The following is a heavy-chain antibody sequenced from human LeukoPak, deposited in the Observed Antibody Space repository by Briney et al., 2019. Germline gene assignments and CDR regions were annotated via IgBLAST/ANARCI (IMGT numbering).Heavy chain of an antibody. V-gene: IGHV3-7*05. Sequence: GGSLRLSCAVAGFTSVNYWMHWVRQAPGGWLECVANINQDGSAKNYVDSVKGRFTISRDNAKNSLYLQMNSLRAEDTAVYYCARGNGWIITLWGQGTLVTVSS. CDR1: GFTSVNYW. CDR3: ARGNGWIITL. D-gene: IGHD3-22*01. J-gene: IGHJ4*02. CDR2: INQDGSAK.